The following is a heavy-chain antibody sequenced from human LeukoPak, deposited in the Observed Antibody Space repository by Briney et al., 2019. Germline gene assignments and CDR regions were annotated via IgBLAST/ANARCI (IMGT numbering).Heavy chain of an antibody. CDR3: ARKYYYDSSGYYYAFDS. V-gene: IGHV1-18*01. J-gene: IGHJ4*02. CDR2: TSAYNGKT. D-gene: IGHD3-22*01. Sequence: ASVKVACKASGYTFTTYGISWVRQAPGQGLEWMGWTSAYNGKTNYAQKFQGRDTMTTDTSTTTAYMELRSLRSDDTAVYYCARKYYYDSSGYYYAFDSWGQGTLVTVSS. CDR1: GYTFTTYG.